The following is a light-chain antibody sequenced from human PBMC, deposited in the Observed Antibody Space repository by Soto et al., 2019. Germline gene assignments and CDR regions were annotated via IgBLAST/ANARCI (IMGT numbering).Light chain of an antibody. Sequence: QSVLTQPPSASGSPGQSVTISCTGTSSDVGGYNYVSWYQHHPGKVPKLMIYEVSTRPSGVSERFSGSKSGNTASLTVSGLQAEDEADYYCSSYADSNNLVFGGGTKVTVL. J-gene: IGLJ2*01. V-gene: IGLV2-8*01. CDR2: EVS. CDR1: SSDVGGYNY. CDR3: SSYADSNNLV.